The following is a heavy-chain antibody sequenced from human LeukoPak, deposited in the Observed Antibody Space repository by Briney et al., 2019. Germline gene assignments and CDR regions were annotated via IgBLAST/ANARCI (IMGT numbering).Heavy chain of an antibody. CDR3: AGATWLRPDY. CDR2: ISSSGSTI. CDR1: GFTFSSYE. D-gene: IGHD5-12*01. V-gene: IGHV3-48*03. J-gene: IGHJ4*02. Sequence: GGSLRLSCAASGFTFSSYEMNWVRQAPGKGLEWVSYISSSGSTIYYADSVKGRFTISRDNAKNSLYLQMNSLRAEDTAVYYCAGATWLRPDYWGQGTLVTVSS.